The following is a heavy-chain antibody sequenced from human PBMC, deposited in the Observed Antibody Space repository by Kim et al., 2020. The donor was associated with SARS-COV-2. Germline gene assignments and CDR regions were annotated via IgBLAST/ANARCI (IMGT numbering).Heavy chain of an antibody. V-gene: IGHV3-23*01. CDR2: ISSSGGST. CDR1: GFTFSDYA. Sequence: GGSLRLSCVASGFTFSDYAMSWVRQAPGKGLEWVSAISSSGGSTYYADSVKGRFTISRDNSKNTLYLQMNSLRAEDTAVYYCAKDAGGFCSGGTCYMDVWGQGTTVTVSS. CDR3: AKDAGGFCSGGTCYMDV. D-gene: IGHD2-15*01. J-gene: IGHJ6*03.